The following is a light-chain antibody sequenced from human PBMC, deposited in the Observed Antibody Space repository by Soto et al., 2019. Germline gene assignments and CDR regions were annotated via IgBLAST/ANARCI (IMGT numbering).Light chain of an antibody. Sequence: DIPMTQSPSSMSASVGDRVTITCRASQDIGSQLGWYQQKPGKAPKLLIHSASTLPRGVPFRFSGSGSRTECTLTISSLQSEDFATYYCQQVKTFPRTFGQGTKVEIE. CDR2: SAS. CDR3: QQVKTFPRT. J-gene: IGKJ1*01. CDR1: QDIGSQ. V-gene: IGKV1-12*01.